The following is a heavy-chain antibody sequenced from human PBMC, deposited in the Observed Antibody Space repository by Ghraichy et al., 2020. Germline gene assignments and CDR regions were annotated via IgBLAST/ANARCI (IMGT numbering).Heavy chain of an antibody. D-gene: IGHD6-19*01. CDR1: GFTFSSYA. CDR2: ISYDGSNK. V-gene: IGHV3-30*04. J-gene: IGHJ6*03. Sequence: GGSLRLSCAASGFTFSSYAMHWVRQAPGKGLEWVAVISYDGSNKYYADSVKGRFTISRDNSKNTLYLQMNSLRAEDTAVYYCARLSPYSSGWYPYYYMDVWGKGTTVTVSS. CDR3: ARLSPYSSGWYPYYYMDV.